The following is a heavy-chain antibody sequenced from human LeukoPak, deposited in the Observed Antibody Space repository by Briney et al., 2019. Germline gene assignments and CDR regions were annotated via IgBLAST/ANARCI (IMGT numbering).Heavy chain of an antibody. CDR2: IIPILGIA. Sequence: SVKVSCKASGGTFSSYAISWVRQAPGQGLEWMGRIIPILGIANYAQKFQGRVTITADKSTSTAYMELSSLRSEDTAVYYCARVYCSSTGCASHYYGMDVWGQGTTVTVSS. D-gene: IGHD2-2*01. CDR3: ARVYCSSTGCASHYYGMDV. J-gene: IGHJ6*02. V-gene: IGHV1-69*04. CDR1: GGTFSSYA.